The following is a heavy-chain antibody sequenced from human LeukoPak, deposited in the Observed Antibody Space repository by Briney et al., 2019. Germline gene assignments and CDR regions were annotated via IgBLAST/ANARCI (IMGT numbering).Heavy chain of an antibody. CDR3: ARDYYDSSGQLHAGAHAFDI. V-gene: IGHV3-33*01. D-gene: IGHD3-22*01. CDR1: GFTFRTFC. Sequence: PGRPLRLSCAASGFTFRTFCMHWVRQAPGKGLEWVAIIWYDGINKYCADSVKGRFTISRDNSKNTLYLQMNSLRAEDTAVYYCARDYYDSSGQLHAGAHAFDIWGQGTMVTVSS. J-gene: IGHJ3*02. CDR2: IWYDGINK.